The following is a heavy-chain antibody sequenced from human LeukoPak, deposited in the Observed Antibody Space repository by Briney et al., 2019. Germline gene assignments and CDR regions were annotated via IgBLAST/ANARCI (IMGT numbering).Heavy chain of an antibody. D-gene: IGHD2-15*01. V-gene: IGHV1-69*13. CDR1: GGTFSSYA. J-gene: IGHJ3*02. CDR2: IIPIFGTA. Sequence: ASVKVSCMASGGTFSSYAISWVRQAPGQGLEWMGGIIPIFGTANYAQKFQGRVTITADESTSTAYMELSSLRSEDTAVYYCARDKCSGGSCYIDAFDIWGQGTMVTVSS. CDR3: ARDKCSGGSCYIDAFDI.